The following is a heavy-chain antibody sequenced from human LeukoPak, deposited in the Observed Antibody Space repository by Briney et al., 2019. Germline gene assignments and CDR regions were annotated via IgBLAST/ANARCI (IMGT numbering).Heavy chain of an antibody. V-gene: IGHV1-69*05. Sequence: GASVKVSCKASGGTFSSYAISWVRQAPGQGLEWMGGIIPIFGTANYAQKFQGRVTITTDESTSTAYMELSSLRSEDTAVYYCARGFREATDLHYYYYMDVWGKGTTVTVSS. CDR2: IIPIFGTA. CDR3: ARGFREATDLHYYYYMDV. D-gene: IGHD5-24*01. CDR1: GGTFSSYA. J-gene: IGHJ6*03.